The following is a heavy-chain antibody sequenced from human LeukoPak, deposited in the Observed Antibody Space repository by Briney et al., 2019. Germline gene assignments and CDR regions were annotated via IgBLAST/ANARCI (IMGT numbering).Heavy chain of an antibody. V-gene: IGHV3-7*03. D-gene: IGHD1-7*01. Sequence: GGSLRLSCAASGFTFSSYWMSWVRQAPGKGLEWVANIKQDGSEKYYVDSVKGRFTISRDNAKNSLYLQMNSLRAEDTAVYYCAKVSGITGTTGDFDYWGQGTLVTVCS. CDR3: AKVSGITGTTGDFDY. CDR2: IKQDGSEK. CDR1: GFTFSSYW. J-gene: IGHJ4*02.